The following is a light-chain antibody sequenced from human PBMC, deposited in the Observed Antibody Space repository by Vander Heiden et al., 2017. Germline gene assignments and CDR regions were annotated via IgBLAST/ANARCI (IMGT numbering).Light chain of an antibody. Sequence: DIQMTQSPSTLSASVGDRVTITCRASQSIMSWLAWYQQKPGKAPKLLIYKASSLQSGFPPRFSGSGSGTEFTLTISSLQPDDFATFYCQHYRNYPWTFGQGTKLEIK. CDR2: KAS. CDR3: QHYRNYPWT. CDR1: QSIMSW. J-gene: IGKJ1*01. V-gene: IGKV1-5*03.